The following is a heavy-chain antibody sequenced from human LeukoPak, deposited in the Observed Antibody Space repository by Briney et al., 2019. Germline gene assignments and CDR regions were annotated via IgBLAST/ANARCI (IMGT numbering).Heavy chain of an antibody. CDR1: GFTFSSYS. Sequence: PGGSLRLSCAASGFTFSSYSMNWVRQAPGKGLEWVSSISSSSSYIYYADSVKGRFTISRDNAKNSLYLQMNSLRAEDTAAYYCAREGGDQSTFDYWGQGTLVTVSS. CDR2: ISSSSSYI. D-gene: IGHD3-16*01. J-gene: IGHJ4*02. V-gene: IGHV3-21*01. CDR3: AREGGDQSTFDY.